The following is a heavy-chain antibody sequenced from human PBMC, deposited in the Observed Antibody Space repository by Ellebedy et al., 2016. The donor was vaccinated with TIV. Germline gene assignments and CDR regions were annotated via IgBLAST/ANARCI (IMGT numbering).Heavy chain of an antibody. CDR2: IWYEGSYK. CDR1: GFRFSSYG. Sequence: GESLKISCAASGFRFSSYGIHWVRQAPGKGLEWVAVIWYEGSYKYYGDSVKGRFTISRDDSKNTVYLQMNSLIADDTAIYPCARGPLGATTKAFDSWGQGTLVTVSS. V-gene: IGHV3-33*01. CDR3: ARGPLGATTKAFDS. D-gene: IGHD1-26*01. J-gene: IGHJ4*02.